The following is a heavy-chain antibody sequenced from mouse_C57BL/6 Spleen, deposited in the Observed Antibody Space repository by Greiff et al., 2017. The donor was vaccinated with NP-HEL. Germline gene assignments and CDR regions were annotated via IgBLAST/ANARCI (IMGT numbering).Heavy chain of an antibody. CDR2: ISSGGDYI. Sequence: DVMLVESGEGLVKPGGSLKLSCAASGFTFSSYAMSWVRQTPEKRLEWVAYISSGGDYIYYADTVKGRFTISRDNARNTLYLQMSSLKSEDTAMYYCTGYYGSSYWYFDVWGTGTTVTVSS. V-gene: IGHV5-9-1*02. CDR1: GFTFSSYA. CDR3: TGYYGSSYWYFDV. J-gene: IGHJ1*03. D-gene: IGHD1-1*01.